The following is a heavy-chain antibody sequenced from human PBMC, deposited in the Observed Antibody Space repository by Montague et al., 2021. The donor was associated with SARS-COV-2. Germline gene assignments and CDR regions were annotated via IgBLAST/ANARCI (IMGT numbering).Heavy chain of an antibody. D-gene: IGHD5-18*01. CDR2: INRSGST. Sequence: SETLSLTCVVYGGPFSGYYWSWIRQPPGKGLEWIGEINRSGSTNYNPSLKSRVTISVDTSKKQFSLRLNSVTAADTAVYYCARGGGYSYGALDYWGQGTLVTVSS. V-gene: IGHV4-34*01. CDR1: GGPFSGYY. CDR3: ARGGGYSYGALDY. J-gene: IGHJ4*02.